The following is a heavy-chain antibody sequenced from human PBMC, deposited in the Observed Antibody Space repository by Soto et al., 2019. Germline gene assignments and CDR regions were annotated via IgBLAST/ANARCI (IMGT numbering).Heavy chain of an antibody. CDR3: ARERSVGYCITTTCPKPFYYYAMDV. V-gene: IGHV1-69*12. Sequence: QVQLVQSGAEVKKPGSSLKVSCKASGGTFTNYAFSWVRQAPGQGLEWMGGIIPVFGTPDYAQKFQGRVTITADESTRTASMELSSLRSDDTAVYYCARERSVGYCITTTCPKPFYYYAMDVWGQGTTDTVSS. CDR1: GGTFTNYA. CDR2: IIPVFGTP. J-gene: IGHJ6*02. D-gene: IGHD2-2*01.